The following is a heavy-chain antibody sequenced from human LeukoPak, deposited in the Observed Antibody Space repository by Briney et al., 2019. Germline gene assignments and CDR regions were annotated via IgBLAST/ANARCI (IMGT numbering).Heavy chain of an antibody. D-gene: IGHD3-3*01. V-gene: IGHV1-18*01. Sequence: GASVKVSCKASGYTFTSYGISWVRQAPGQGLEWMGWISAYNGNSNYAQKLQGRVTMTTDTSTNTAYMELRSLRSDDTAVYYCARDRITIFGVDPHFDYWGQGPLVTVSS. CDR2: ISAYNGNS. CDR3: ARDRITIFGVDPHFDY. J-gene: IGHJ4*02. CDR1: GYTFTSYG.